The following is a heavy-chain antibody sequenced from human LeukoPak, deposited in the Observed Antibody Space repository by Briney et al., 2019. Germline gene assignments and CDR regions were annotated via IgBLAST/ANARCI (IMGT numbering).Heavy chain of an antibody. CDR1: GFTFSSYS. CDR3: ARAVAGPAGEYYFDY. Sequence: GGSLRLSCAASGFTFSSYSMNWVRQAPGKVLEWVSSISTNSSYIYYADSVKGRFTISRDNAKNSLYLQMNSLRAEDTAVYYCARAVAGPAGEYYFDYWGQGTLVTVSS. D-gene: IGHD6-19*01. J-gene: IGHJ4*02. CDR2: ISTNSSYI. V-gene: IGHV3-21*01.